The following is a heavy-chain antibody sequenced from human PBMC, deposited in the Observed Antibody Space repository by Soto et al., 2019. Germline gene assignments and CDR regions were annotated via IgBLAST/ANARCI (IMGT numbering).Heavy chain of an antibody. CDR1: GFTFSSYA. CDR3: AKDPSSWSSLTNWFDP. CDR2: ISGSGGST. D-gene: IGHD6-13*01. Sequence: EVQLLESGGGLVQPGGFLRLSCAASGFTFSSYAMSWVRQAPGKGLEWVSAISGSGGSTYYADSVKGRFTISRDNSKNTLYLQMNSLRAEDTAVYYCAKDPSSWSSLTNWFDPWGQGTLVTVSS. J-gene: IGHJ5*02. V-gene: IGHV3-23*01.